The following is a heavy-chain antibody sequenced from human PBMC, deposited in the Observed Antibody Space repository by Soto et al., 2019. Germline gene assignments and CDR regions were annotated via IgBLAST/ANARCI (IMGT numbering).Heavy chain of an antibody. J-gene: IGHJ4*02. D-gene: IGHD2-2*02. CDR1: GYTLTELS. CDR2: FDPEDGET. Sequence: ASVKVSCKVSGYTLTELSMLWVRQAPGKGLEWMGGFDPEDGETIYAQKFQGRVTMTEDTSTDTAYMELSSLRSEDTAVYYCATPHIVVVPAAKPDYFDYWGQGTLVTVSS. V-gene: IGHV1-24*01. CDR3: ATPHIVVVPAAKPDYFDY.